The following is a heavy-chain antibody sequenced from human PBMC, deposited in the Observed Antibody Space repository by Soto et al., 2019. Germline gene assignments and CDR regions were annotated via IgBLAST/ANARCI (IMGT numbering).Heavy chain of an antibody. J-gene: IGHJ4*02. CDR2: TYYRSKWHS. CDR1: GDSVSSKNAA. CDR3: ARSGSVGYIDH. Sequence: SQTVSLTCDISGDSVSSKNAAWNWIRQSPSRGLEWLGRTYYRSKWHSGYAVSVRSRVSISPDTSKNRFSLQLNSVTPDDTAVYYCARSGSVGYIDHWGRGTLLTISS. D-gene: IGHD6-25*01. V-gene: IGHV6-1*01.